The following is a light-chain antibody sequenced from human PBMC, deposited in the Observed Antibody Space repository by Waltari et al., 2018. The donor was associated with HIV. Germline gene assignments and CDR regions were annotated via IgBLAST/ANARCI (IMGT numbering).Light chain of an antibody. CDR1: SSDVGSYNL. CDR3: CSYAGSSTLV. Sequence: QSALTQPASVSGSPGQSITISCTGTSSDVGSYNLVSWYQQHPGKTPKLIIYEGSKRPSGVSNRFSGSKSGNTASLTIFGLQAEDEADYYCCSYAGSSTLVFGGGTKLTVL. V-gene: IGLV2-23*01. CDR2: EGS. J-gene: IGLJ3*02.